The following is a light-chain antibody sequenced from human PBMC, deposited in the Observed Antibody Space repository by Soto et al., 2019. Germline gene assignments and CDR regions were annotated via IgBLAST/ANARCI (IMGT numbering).Light chain of an antibody. J-gene: IGLJ1*01. V-gene: IGLV1-40*01. CDR2: AYT. Sequence: QPVLTQPPSVSGAPGQRVIISCTGSSSNIGANYGVHWYQQLPGAAPKLLIYAYTNRPSGVPDRFSGSKSGTSASLAITGLQAEDEADYYCQSYDDSLSAFYVFGTGTKVTVL. CDR1: SSNIGANYG. CDR3: QSYDDSLSAFYV.